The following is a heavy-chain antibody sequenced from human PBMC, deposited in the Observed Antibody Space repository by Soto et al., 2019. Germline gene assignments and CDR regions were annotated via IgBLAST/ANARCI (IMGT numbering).Heavy chain of an antibody. CDR2: ISYDGSKK. CDR1: GFTFSSYG. D-gene: IGHD2-2*01. J-gene: IGHJ4*02. V-gene: IGHV3-30*03. Sequence: QVQLVESGGGVVQPGRSLRLSCAASGFTFSSYGIHWVRRAPGKGLEWVALISYDGSKKYYADSVKGRFTISRDNSKNTLYLQMNSLRPEDTAVYYCARVRVPAAIGVFLDYWGQGTLVTVSS. CDR3: ARVRVPAAIGVFLDY.